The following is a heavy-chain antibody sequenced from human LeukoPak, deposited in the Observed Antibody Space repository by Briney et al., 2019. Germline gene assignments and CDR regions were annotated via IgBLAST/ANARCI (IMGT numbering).Heavy chain of an antibody. D-gene: IGHD1-26*01. J-gene: IGHJ4*02. V-gene: IGHV1-2*02. Sequence: ASVKVSCKASGYNFTDYYIHWVRQAPGQGLEWMGWINPKSGGTNYAQKFRGRVTMTRDTSISTAYRELSGLRSDDTAVYYCARDSGLGPTWHPFDHWGQGTPVTVSS. CDR3: ARDSGLGPTWHPFDH. CDR2: INPKSGGT. CDR1: GYNFTDYY.